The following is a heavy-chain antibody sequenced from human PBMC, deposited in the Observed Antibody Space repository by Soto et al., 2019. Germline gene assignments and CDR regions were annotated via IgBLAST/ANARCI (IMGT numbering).Heavy chain of an antibody. V-gene: IGHV3-48*03. CDR1: GFTFSSYE. CDR3: ARLWFGELAVY. CDR2: ISSSGSTI. Sequence: ESGGGLVQPGGSLRLSCAASGFTFSSYEMNWVRQAPGKGLEWVSYISSSGSTIYYADSVKGRFTISRDNAKNSLYLQMNSLRAEDTAVYYCARLWFGELAVYWGQGTLVTVSS. D-gene: IGHD3-10*01. J-gene: IGHJ4*02.